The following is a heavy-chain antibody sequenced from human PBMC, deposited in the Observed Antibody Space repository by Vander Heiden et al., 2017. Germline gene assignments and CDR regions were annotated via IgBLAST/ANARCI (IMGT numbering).Heavy chain of an antibody. V-gene: IGHV1-69*01. D-gene: IGHD2-8*01. Sequence: QVPLVPSGAVVKKPGSSVRVSCQPYGGTLSSYGISWVRQAPGQGLEWMGGIIPIFGTANYAQKCQGRVTITADESTSTAYMELSSLRSEDTAVYYCAREHGGMDSVWGQGTTVTVSS. CDR3: AREHGGMDSV. CDR1: GGTLSSYG. CDR2: IIPIFGTA. J-gene: IGHJ6*02.